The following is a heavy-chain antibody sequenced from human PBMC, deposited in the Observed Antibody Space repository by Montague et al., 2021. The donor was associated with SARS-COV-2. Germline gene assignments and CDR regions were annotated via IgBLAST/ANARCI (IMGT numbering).Heavy chain of an antibody. CDR2: IYYSGST. CDR1: GGSISSYY. V-gene: IGHV4-59*01. Sequence: SETLSLTCTVSGGSISSYYWNWIRQPPGKGLEWIGYIYYSGSTNYNPSLKSRVTISVDTSKNQFSLKLSSVTAADTAVYYCARYTRQIRLIVFDYGMDFWGQGTTVTVSS. D-gene: IGHD4-17*01. CDR3: ARYTRQIRLIVFDYGMDF. J-gene: IGHJ6*02.